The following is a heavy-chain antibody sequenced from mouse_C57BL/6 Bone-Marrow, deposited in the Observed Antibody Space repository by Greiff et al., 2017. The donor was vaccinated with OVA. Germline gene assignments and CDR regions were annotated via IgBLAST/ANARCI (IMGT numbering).Heavy chain of an antibody. CDR2: FYPGSGSI. D-gene: IGHD1-1*01. J-gene: IGHJ2*01. CDR1: GYTFTEYT. V-gene: IGHV1-62-2*01. CDR3: ARNEDLYYGSTPYYFDY. Sequence: QVQLQQSGAELVKPGASVKLSCKASGYTFTEYTIHWVKQRSGQGLEWIGWFYPGSGSIKYNETFKDKATLTADKSSSTVYMELSRLTSEDSAVYFCARNEDLYYGSTPYYFDYWGQGTTLTVSS.